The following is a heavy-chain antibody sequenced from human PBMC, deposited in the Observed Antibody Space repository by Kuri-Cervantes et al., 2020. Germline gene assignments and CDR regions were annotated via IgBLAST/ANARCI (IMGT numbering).Heavy chain of an antibody. CDR2: ISTSGSTI. CDR3: ARDGSEYSGYESEGIDY. D-gene: IGHD5-12*01. V-gene: IGHV3-48*03. CDR1: GFTFSSYE. Sequence: GESLKISCAASGFTFSSYEMNWVRQAPGKGLEWVSYISTSGSTIYYADSVKGRFTISRDNAKNSLYLQMNSLRAEDTAVYYCARDGSEYSGYESEGIDYWGQGTLVTVSS. J-gene: IGHJ4*02.